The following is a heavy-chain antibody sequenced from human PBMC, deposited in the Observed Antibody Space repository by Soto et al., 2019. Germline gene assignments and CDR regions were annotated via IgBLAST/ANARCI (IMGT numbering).Heavy chain of an antibody. V-gene: IGHV1-69*13. J-gene: IGHJ6*02. CDR2: IIPIFGTA. CDR3: ARAGGYDNYYYGMDV. D-gene: IGHD5-12*01. Sequence: ASVKVSCKASGGTFSSYAISWVRQAPGQGLEWVGGIIPIFGTANYAQKFQGRVTITADESTSTAYMELSSLRSEDTAAYYCARAGGYDNYYYGMDVWGQGTTVTVSS. CDR1: GGTFSSYA.